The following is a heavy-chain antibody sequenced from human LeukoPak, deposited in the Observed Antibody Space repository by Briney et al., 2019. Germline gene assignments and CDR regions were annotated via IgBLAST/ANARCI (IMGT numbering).Heavy chain of an antibody. CDR2: ISHDGSNK. V-gene: IGHV3-30-3*01. Sequence: PGTSLRLSCAASGFTFSTYGMHWVRQAPGKGLDWVAVISHDGSNKYYADSVKGRFTISRDNSKNRLYLQMNSLSVEDTAVYYCARAPSGGLPWGIWGQGTLVTVSS. CDR3: ARAPSGGLPWGI. D-gene: IGHD3-16*01. J-gene: IGHJ4*02. CDR1: GFTFSTYG.